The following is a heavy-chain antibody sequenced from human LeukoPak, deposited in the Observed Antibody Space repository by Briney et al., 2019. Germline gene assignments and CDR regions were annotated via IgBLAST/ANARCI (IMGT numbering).Heavy chain of an antibody. V-gene: IGHV3-30*02. CDR2: IRYDGSNK. Sequence: PGGSLRLSCAASGFTFSSYGMHWVRQAPGKGLEWVAFIRYDGSNKYYADSVKGRFTISRDNSKNTLYVQMNSLRAEDTAVYYCANVQMKSGTYYDYVWGSCRPDDAFDIWGQGTMVTVSS. CDR1: GFTFSSYG. D-gene: IGHD3-16*02. CDR3: ANVQMKSGTYYDYVWGSCRPDDAFDI. J-gene: IGHJ3*02.